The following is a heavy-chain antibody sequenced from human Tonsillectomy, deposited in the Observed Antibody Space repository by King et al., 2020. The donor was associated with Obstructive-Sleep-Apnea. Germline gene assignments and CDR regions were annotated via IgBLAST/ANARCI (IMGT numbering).Heavy chain of an antibody. CDR3: ARIPADYDVLTGYFRPFDY. D-gene: IGHD3-9*01. CDR2: INHVGNT. Sequence: VQLQQWGARLLKPSETLSLTCAVYGGSFSGYSGSWIRQPPGKGLEWIGEINHVGNTNYNPSLKSRVTISVDTFKNQFSLRLTSVIAADTAVYFCARIPADYDVLTGYFRPFDYWGQGTLVTVSS. V-gene: IGHV4-34*01. J-gene: IGHJ4*02. CDR1: GGSFSGYS.